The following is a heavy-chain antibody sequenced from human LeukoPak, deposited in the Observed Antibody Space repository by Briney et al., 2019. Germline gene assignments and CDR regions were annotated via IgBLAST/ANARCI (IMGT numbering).Heavy chain of an antibody. J-gene: IGHJ4*02. CDR2: ISSSSSYI. Sequence: GGSLRLSCTASGFTFNSYTMSWVRQAPGKGLEWVSSISSSSSYIYYADSVKGRFTISRDNAKNSLFLQMNSLRAEDTAVYYCARGQGLELKSGSDYWGQGTLVTVSS. CDR3: ARGQGLELKSGSDY. V-gene: IGHV3-21*01. CDR1: GFTFNSYT. D-gene: IGHD3-10*01.